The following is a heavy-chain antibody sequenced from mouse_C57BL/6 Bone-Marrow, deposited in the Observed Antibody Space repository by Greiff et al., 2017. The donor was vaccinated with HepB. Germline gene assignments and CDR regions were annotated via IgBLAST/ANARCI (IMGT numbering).Heavy chain of an antibody. CDR3: ARVGYYPAWFAY. Sequence: QVQLKQPGAELVKPGASVKLSCKASGYTFTSYWMQWVKLRPGQSLEWIGDIDPSDSYTNYNQKFNGKSTLTVDTSSSTAYMQLSSLTSEDSAVYYCARVGYYPAWFAYWGQGTLVTVSA. J-gene: IGHJ3*01. CDR1: GYTFTSYW. CDR2: IDPSDSYT. D-gene: IGHD2-3*01. V-gene: IGHV1-50*01.